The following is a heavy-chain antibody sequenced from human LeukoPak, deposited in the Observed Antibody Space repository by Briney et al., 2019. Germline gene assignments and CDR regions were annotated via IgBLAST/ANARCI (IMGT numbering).Heavy chain of an antibody. D-gene: IGHD6-19*01. CDR1: GGSISSSSYY. CDR2: IYYSGST. CDR3: ASVRGYSSGWYASGFDP. Sequence: SETLSLTCTVSGGSISSSSYYWGWIRQPPGKGPEGIGRIYYSGSTNYNPSLKSRVTMSLDTSKNQFSLKLSSVTAADTAVYYCASVRGYSSGWYASGFDPWGQGTLVTVSS. V-gene: IGHV4-39*07. J-gene: IGHJ5*02.